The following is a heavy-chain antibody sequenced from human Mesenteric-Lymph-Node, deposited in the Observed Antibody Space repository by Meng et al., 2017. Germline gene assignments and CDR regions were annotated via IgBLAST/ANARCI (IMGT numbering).Heavy chain of an antibody. V-gene: IGHV3-48*04. Sequence: GESLKISCAASGFTFSSYSMNWVRQAPGKGLEWVSYISSSGSTIYYADSVKGRFTISRDNAKNSLYLQMNSLRAEDTAVYYCARDLGYCSSTSCYAERIDYWGQGTLVTVSS. D-gene: IGHD2-2*01. CDR2: ISSSGSTI. CDR1: GFTFSSYS. CDR3: ARDLGYCSSTSCYAERIDY. J-gene: IGHJ4*02.